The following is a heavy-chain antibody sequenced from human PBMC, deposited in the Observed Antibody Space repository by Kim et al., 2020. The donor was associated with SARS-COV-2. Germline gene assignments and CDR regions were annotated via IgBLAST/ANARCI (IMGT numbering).Heavy chain of an antibody. CDR3: ARGPGYSSSWYGARNWFDP. J-gene: IGHJ5*02. CDR2: INHSGST. V-gene: IGHV4-34*01. D-gene: IGHD6-13*01. CDR1: GYY. Sequence: GYYGSWIRQPPGKGLEWIGEINHSGSTNYNPSLKSRVTISVDTSKNQFSLKLGSVTAADTAVYYCARGPGYSSSWYGARNWFDPWGQGTLAT.